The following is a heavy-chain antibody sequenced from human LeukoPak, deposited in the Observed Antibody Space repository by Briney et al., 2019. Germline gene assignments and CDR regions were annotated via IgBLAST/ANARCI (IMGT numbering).Heavy chain of an antibody. V-gene: IGHV3-23*01. CDR3: AKATGTLGQ. CDR1: GFTFSNYA. D-gene: IGHD1-1*01. Sequence: GGSLRLSCAVSGFTFSNYAMSWVRQAPGKGLEWVSAISGSGDNTYYADSVEGRFTVSRDNSKSTLYLQMHSLTVADTATYYCAKATGTLGQWGQGALVTVSS. J-gene: IGHJ4*02. CDR2: ISGSGDNT.